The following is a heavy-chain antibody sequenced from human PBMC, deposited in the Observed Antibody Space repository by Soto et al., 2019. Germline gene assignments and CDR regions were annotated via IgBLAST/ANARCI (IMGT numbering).Heavy chain of an antibody. J-gene: IGHJ4*02. CDR1: GFTFSSYA. V-gene: IGHV3-23*01. D-gene: IGHD5-18*01. Sequence: PGGSLRLSCAASGFTFSSYAMSWVRQAPGKGLEWVSAISGSGGSTYYADSVKGRSTISRDNSKNTLYLQMNSLRAEDTAVYYCAKDPYSYGYRGSGLPFDYWGQGTLVTVSS. CDR3: AKDPYSYGYRGSGLPFDY. CDR2: ISGSGGST.